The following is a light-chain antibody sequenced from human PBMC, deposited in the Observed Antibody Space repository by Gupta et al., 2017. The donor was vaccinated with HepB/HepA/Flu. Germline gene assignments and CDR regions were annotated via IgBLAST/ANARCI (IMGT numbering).Light chain of an antibody. CDR2: GAS. V-gene: IGKV3-20*01. CDR1: QSVTSY. Sequence: EIVLTQSPGTLSLSPGERATLSCRASQSVTSYLAWYQQKPGQAPRLLIYGASSRATGIPDRFSGSGSGTDFTLTISRREPEDFAVYYCQRYKNSPTWTFGQGTKVEIK. CDR3: QRYKNSPTWT. J-gene: IGKJ1*01.